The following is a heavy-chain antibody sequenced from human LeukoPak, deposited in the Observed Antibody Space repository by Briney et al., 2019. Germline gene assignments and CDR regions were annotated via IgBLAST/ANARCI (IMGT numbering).Heavy chain of an antibody. CDR3: ARGQISGVVTGLPIDY. CDR1: GFTFSSYA. J-gene: IGHJ4*02. Sequence: PGGSLRLSCAAPGFTFSSYAMHWVRQAPGKGLEWVAIISYDGSNKYYADSVKGRFTISRDNSKKTLYLQMNSLRAEDTAVYYCARGQISGVVTGLPIDYWGQGILVTVSS. D-gene: IGHD3-3*01. V-gene: IGHV3-30-3*01. CDR2: ISYDGSNK.